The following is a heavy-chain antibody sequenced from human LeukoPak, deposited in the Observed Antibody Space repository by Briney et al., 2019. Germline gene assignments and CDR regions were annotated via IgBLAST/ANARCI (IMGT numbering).Heavy chain of an antibody. V-gene: IGHV1-8*01. D-gene: IGHD2-15*01. Sequence: GASVKLSCKGSGYTFIGYDINWVRQATGQGIEWKGWMNPNTGNTGYAKKFRGRVTMTRNTSISTASMELNSLTSEDTALYYCARGAPGSYCSGGSCPYFDYWGQGTLVSVSS. CDR1: GYTFIGYD. CDR2: MNPNTGNT. CDR3: ARGAPGSYCSGGSCPYFDY. J-gene: IGHJ4*02.